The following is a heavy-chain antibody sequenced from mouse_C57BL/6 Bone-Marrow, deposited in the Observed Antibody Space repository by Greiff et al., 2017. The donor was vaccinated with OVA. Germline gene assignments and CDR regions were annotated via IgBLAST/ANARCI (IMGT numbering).Heavy chain of an antibody. J-gene: IGHJ1*03. CDR3: ARLTTVVDLYFDV. V-gene: IGHV3-6*01. CDR1: GYSITSGYY. CDR2: ISYDGSN. D-gene: IGHD1-1*01. Sequence: DVQLQESGPGLVKPSQSLSLTCSVTGYSITSGYYWNWIRQFPGNKLEWMGYISYDGSNNYNPSLQNRISITRDTSKNQFFLKLNSVTTEDTATYYCARLTTVVDLYFDVWGTGTSVTVSS.